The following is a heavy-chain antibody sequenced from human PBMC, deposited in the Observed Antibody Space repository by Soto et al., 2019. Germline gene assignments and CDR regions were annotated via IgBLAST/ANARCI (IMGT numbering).Heavy chain of an antibody. Sequence: PSETLSLTCAVSGGSISSGDYYWSWIRQPPGKGLEWIGYIYYSGSTYYNPSLKSRVTISVDTSKNQFSLKLSSVTAADTAVYYCARVSGSQITIFGVVMPELRWFDPWGQGTLVTVSS. J-gene: IGHJ5*02. D-gene: IGHD3-3*01. CDR1: GGSISSGDYY. CDR2: IYYSGST. V-gene: IGHV4-30-4*01. CDR3: ARVSGSQITIFGVVMPELRWFDP.